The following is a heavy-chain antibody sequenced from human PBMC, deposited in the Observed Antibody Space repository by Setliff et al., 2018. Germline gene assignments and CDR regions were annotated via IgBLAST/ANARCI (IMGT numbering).Heavy chain of an antibody. J-gene: IGHJ4*02. V-gene: IGHV1-18*04. CDR3: AAIGLDTAMITGVLFDF. Sequence: ASVKVSCKASGYTFTSYYMHWVRQAPGQGLEWMGWISAYNGNTNYAQKLQGRVTMTTDKSTSTAYMELSSLRSEDTAVYYCAAIGLDTAMITGVLFDFWGQGTLVTVS. D-gene: IGHD5-18*01. CDR1: GYTFTSYY. CDR2: ISAYNGNT.